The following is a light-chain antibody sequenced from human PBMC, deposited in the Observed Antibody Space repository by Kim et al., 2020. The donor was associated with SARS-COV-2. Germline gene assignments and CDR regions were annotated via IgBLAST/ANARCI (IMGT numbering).Light chain of an antibody. CDR1: QTISTW. J-gene: IGKJ3*01. Sequence: DFQMTQSPSILSASVGDRVTITCRASQTISTWLAWYQQKPGKPPNALISDASSLESGVPSRFSGSGSGTEFTLTISSLQPDDFATYYCQEYNSDFTFGPGTKVDIK. V-gene: IGKV1-5*01. CDR3: QEYNSDFT. CDR2: DAS.